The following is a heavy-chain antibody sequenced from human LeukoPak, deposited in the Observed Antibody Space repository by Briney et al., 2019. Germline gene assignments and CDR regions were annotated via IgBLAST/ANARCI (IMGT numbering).Heavy chain of an antibody. D-gene: IGHD3-22*01. J-gene: IGHJ4*02. CDR3: ARAPKNYYDSSGSLDY. CDR1: GGTFSSYA. V-gene: IGHV1-69*05. CDR2: IIPIFGTA. Sequence: SVKVSCKASGGTFSSYAISWVRQAPGQGLEWMGGIIPIFGTANYAQKFQGRVTITTDESTSTAYMELSSLRSEDTAVYYRARAPKNYYDSSGSLDYWGQGTLVTVSS.